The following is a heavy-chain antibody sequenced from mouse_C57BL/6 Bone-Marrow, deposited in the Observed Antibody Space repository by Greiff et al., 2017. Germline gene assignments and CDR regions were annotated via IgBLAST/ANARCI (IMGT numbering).Heavy chain of an antibody. V-gene: IGHV10-3*01. D-gene: IGHD1-1*01. Sequence: EVHLVESGGGLVQPKGSLKLSCAASGFTFTTYAMHWVRQAPGQGLEWVARIRSKSSNYATYYADSVKDRFTISRDDSQSMLYLQMNNLKTEDTAMYYCVRDTTTVVDYYAMDYWGQGTSVTVSS. CDR3: VRDTTTVVDYYAMDY. CDR2: IRSKSSNYAT. J-gene: IGHJ4*01. CDR1: GFTFTTYA.